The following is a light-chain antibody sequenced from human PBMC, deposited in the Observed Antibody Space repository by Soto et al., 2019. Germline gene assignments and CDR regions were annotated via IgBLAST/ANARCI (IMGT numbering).Light chain of an antibody. CDR2: KAS. V-gene: IGKV1-5*03. J-gene: IGKJ1*01. Sequence: DIQMTQSPSTLSASVGDRVTITCRASQSISSWLAWYQQKPGKAPNLLIYKASSLESGVPSRFSGSASGTEFTLTISSLQPDDFATYYCQQYNSYPWMFGQGTKVEIK. CDR1: QSISSW. CDR3: QQYNSYPWM.